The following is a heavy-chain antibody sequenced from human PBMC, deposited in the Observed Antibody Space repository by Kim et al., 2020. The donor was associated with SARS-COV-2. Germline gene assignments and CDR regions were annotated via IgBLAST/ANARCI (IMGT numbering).Heavy chain of an antibody. CDR3: AKYSRSTTPVI. J-gene: IGHJ3*02. CDR2: IRPDGSER. Sequence: GGSLRLSCAASGFTFKNYWMSRVRLAPGRGLEWVGNIRPDGSERQYVDSVKGRFTISRDNAENSLYLQMNSLRAEDTAVYYCAKYSRSTTPVIWGQGTMVTVSS. D-gene: IGHD4-17*01. V-gene: IGHV3-7*01. CDR1: GFTFKNYW.